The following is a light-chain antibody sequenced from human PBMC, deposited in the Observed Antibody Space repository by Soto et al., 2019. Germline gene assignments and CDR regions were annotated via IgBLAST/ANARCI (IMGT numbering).Light chain of an antibody. J-gene: IGLJ1*01. Sequence: QSVLTQPASVSGSPGQSITISCTGTSSDVGAYSYVSWYQQHPGKAPKLIIYDVSDRPSGISNHFSGSKSDNTASLTISGLQAEDEAEYYCSSYTSSRTYVFGTGTKVTVL. CDR2: DVS. CDR1: SSDVGAYSY. CDR3: SSYTSSRTYV. V-gene: IGLV2-14*01.